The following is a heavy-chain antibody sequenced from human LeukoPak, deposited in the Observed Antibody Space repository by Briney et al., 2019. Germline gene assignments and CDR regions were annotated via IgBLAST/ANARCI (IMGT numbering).Heavy chain of an antibody. CDR3: ARDGSGLQLETDYWYFDL. J-gene: IGHJ2*01. CDR2: IIPIFGTA. CDR1: GGTFSSYA. V-gene: IGHV1-69*13. Sequence: ASVKVSCKASGGTFSSYAISWVRQAPGQGLEWMGGIIPIFGTANYAQKFQGRVTITADESTSTAYMELSSLRSEDTAVYYRARDGSGLQLETDYWYFDLWGRGTLVTVSS. D-gene: IGHD5-24*01.